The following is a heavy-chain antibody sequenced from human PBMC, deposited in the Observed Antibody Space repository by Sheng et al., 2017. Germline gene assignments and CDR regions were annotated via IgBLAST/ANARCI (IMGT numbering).Heavy chain of an antibody. CDR1: GFTFSNAW. D-gene: IGHD1-26*01. Sequence: ESGGGLVKPGGSLRLSCAASGFTFSNAWMSWVRQAPGKGLEWVGRIKSKTDGGTTDYAAPVKGRFTISRDDSKNTLYLQMNSLKTEDTAVYYCTTEDGGSYIGMDYWGQGTLVTVSS. J-gene: IGHJ4*02. CDR3: TTEDGGSYIGMDY. CDR2: IKSKTDGGTT. V-gene: IGHV3-15*01.